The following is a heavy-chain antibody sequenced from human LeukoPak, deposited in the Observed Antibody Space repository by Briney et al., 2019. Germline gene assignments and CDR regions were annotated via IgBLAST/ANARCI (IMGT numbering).Heavy chain of an antibody. Sequence: ASVTVSCKASGYTFTSYDITWVRQAPGQGLEGMGWMSPNSGNTGYAQKFQGRATMTRNTSITTAYMELSSLTSEDTAVYYCARETTIPPYYFDYWGLGSQVTVSP. CDR2: MSPNSGNT. CDR1: GYTFTSYD. D-gene: IGHD3-9*01. CDR3: ARETTIPPYYFDY. V-gene: IGHV1-8*01. J-gene: IGHJ4*02.